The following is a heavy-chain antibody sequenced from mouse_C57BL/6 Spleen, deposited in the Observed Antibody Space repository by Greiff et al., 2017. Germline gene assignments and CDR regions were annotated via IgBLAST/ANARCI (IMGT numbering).Heavy chain of an antibody. CDR2: IDPETGGT. CDR3: TRRDYDYDVPYFDY. Sequence: VQLQQSGAELVRPGASVTLSCKASGYTFTDYEMHWVKQTPVHGLEWIGAIDPETGGTAYNQKFKGKAILTADTSSSTAYMELRRLTSEDSAVYYCTRRDYDYDVPYFDYWGQGTTLTGSS. J-gene: IGHJ2*01. D-gene: IGHD2-4*01. CDR1: GYTFTDYE. V-gene: IGHV1-15*01.